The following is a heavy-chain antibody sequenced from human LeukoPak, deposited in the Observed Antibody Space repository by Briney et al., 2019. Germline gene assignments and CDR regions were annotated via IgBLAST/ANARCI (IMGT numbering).Heavy chain of an antibody. D-gene: IGHD3-16*01. CDR3: ARDLYDYVWGPGYYYGMDV. CDR2: ISYDGSNK. V-gene: IGHV3-30-3*01. Sequence: GGSLRLSCAASGFTFSSYAMHWVRQAPGKGLEWVAVISYDGSNKYYADSVKGRFTISRDNSKNTLYLQMNSLRAEDTAVYYYARDLYDYVWGPGYYYGMDVWGQGTTVTVSS. J-gene: IGHJ6*02. CDR1: GFTFSSYA.